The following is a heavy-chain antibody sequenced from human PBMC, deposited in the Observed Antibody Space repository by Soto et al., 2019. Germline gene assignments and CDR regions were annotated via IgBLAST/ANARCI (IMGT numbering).Heavy chain of an antibody. D-gene: IGHD2-2*01. CDR1: GYSFTSYW. V-gene: IGHV5-10-1*01. CDR3: ARQKYCSSTSCAERWFDP. CDR2: IDPSDSYT. Sequence: PGESLKISCKGSGYSFTSYWISWVRQMPGKGLEWMGRIDPSDSYTNYSPSFQGHVTISADKSISTTYLQWSSLKASDTAMYYCARQKYCSSTSCAERWFDPWGQGTLVTVSS. J-gene: IGHJ5*02.